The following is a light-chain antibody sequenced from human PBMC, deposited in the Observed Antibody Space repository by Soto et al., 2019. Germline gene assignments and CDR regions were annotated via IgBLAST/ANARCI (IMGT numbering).Light chain of an antibody. V-gene: IGKV3-20*01. Sequence: EIVLTQSPGTLSLSPGERATLSCRASQSVSSTYLAWYQQKPGQAPRLLIYGASNRATGIPDRFSGSESGTDFTLTISRLEPADFAVYYCQQYSNSVTFGGGTKVEIK. CDR2: GAS. CDR1: QSVSSTY. J-gene: IGKJ4*01. CDR3: QQYSNSVT.